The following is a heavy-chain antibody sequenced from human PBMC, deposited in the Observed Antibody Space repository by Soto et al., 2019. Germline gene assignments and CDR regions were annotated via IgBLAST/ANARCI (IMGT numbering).Heavy chain of an antibody. J-gene: IGHJ6*02. CDR2: INPNSGGT. CDR3: ARGATTTYGMDV. CDR1: GYTFTGYY. V-gene: IGHV1-2*04. D-gene: IGHD1-26*01. Sequence: ASVKVSCKASGYTFTGYYMHWVRQAPGQGLEWMGWINPNSGGTNYAQKFQGWVTMTRDTSISTAYMELSRLRSDDTAVYYCARGATTTYGMDVWGQGTTVTVSS.